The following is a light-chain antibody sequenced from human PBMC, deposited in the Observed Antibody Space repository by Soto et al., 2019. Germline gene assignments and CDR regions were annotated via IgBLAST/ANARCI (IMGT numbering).Light chain of an antibody. CDR2: GAS. J-gene: IGKJ1*01. Sequence: EIVLTQSPGTLSLSPGERATLSCRASQSVSRTYLAWYQQKPGPAPRLLIYGASSRATGIPDRFSGSGSGTDFTLTISRLAPEDFAVYYCHQYGSSPQTFGQGTKVEIK. CDR1: QSVSRTY. CDR3: HQYGSSPQT. V-gene: IGKV3-20*01.